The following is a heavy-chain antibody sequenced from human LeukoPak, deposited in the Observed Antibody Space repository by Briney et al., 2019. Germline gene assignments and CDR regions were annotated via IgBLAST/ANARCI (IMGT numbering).Heavy chain of an antibody. CDR1: GGSISSASYY. Sequence: SQTLSLTCTVSGGSISSASYYWSWIRQPAGKGLEWIGRIYTSGSTNYNPSLKSRVTMSVDTSKNQFSLKLSSVTAADTAVYYCVREGITIDWGQGTLVTVSS. CDR2: IYTSGST. V-gene: IGHV4-61*02. CDR3: VREGITID. J-gene: IGHJ4*02. D-gene: IGHD3-3*01.